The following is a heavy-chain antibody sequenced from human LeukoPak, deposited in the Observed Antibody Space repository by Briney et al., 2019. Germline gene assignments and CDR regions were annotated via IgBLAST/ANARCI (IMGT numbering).Heavy chain of an antibody. CDR2: IRYDGSNK. D-gene: IGHD2-2*01. V-gene: IGHV3-30*02. CDR1: GFTFSSYG. CDR3: AKDSCSSTSCLYYYYMDV. J-gene: IGHJ6*03. Sequence: PGGSLRLSCAASGFTFSSYGMHWVRQAPGKGLEWVAFIRYDGSNKYYADSVKGRFTISRDNSKNTLYLQMNSLRAEDTAVYYCAKDSCSSTSCLYYYYMDVWGKGTTVTISS.